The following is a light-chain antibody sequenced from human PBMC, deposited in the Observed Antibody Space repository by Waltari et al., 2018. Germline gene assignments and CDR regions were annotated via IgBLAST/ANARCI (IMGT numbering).Light chain of an antibody. CDR3: QSFDKTLNEWV. J-gene: IGLJ3*02. CDR1: ASNTGAGSD. CDR2: ANI. Sequence: QSVLTPPPPVPGAPGPRVTVSCTGPASNTGAGSDAPWYQQSPGRAPRLVIHANIYRPSGVPDRFSATKSGSSASLAITGLQAEDEADYYCQSFDKTLNEWVFGGGTKVTVL. V-gene: IGLV1-40*01.